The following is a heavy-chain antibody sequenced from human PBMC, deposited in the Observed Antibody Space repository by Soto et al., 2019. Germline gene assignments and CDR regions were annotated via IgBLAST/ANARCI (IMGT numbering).Heavy chain of an antibody. V-gene: IGHV1-69*13. CDR3: ARHSGSYPFLGAFDY. CDR2: IIPIFGTA. CDR1: GGTFSSYA. J-gene: IGHJ4*02. Sequence: ASVKVSCKASGGTFSSYAISWVRQAPGQGLEWMGGIIPIFGTANYAQKFQGRVTITADESTSTAYMELSSLRSEDTAVYYCARHSGSYPFLGAFDYWGQGTLVTVSS. D-gene: IGHD1-26*01.